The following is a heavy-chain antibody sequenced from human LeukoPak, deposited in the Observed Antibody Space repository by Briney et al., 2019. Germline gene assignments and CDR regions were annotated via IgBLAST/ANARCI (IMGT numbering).Heavy chain of an antibody. D-gene: IGHD3-10*01. CDR1: GFTVSRYY. V-gene: IGHV3-53*01. CDR3: ARDLFAYGSGTPY. Sequence: PGGSLRLSCAASGFTVSRYYISWVRQAPGKGLEWVSVIYSGGSTYYADSVKGRFTISRDNAKNSLYLQMNSLRAEDTAVYYCARDLFAYGSGTPYWGQGTLVTVSS. J-gene: IGHJ4*02. CDR2: IYSGGST.